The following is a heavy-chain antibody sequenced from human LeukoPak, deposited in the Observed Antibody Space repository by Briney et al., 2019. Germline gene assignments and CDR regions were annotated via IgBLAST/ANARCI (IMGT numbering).Heavy chain of an antibody. D-gene: IGHD2-15*01. CDR3: ARYSQHLGMDY. J-gene: IGHJ4*02. CDR2: IYPGDSDT. CDR1: GYSFTNYW. Sequence: GESLKISCKGSGYSFTNYWIGWVRQMPGKGLQWMGIIYPGDSDTRYCPSFQGQVTISADKSINTAYLQWSSLKASDTAMYYCARYSQHLGMDYWGQGTLVIVSS. V-gene: IGHV5-51*01.